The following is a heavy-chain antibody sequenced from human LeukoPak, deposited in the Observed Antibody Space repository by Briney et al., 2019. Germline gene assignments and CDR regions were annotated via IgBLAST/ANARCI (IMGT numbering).Heavy chain of an antibody. CDR3: ARADTSGSYSSDAFDI. Sequence: SETLSLTCAVSGVSISSSNWWNWVRQPPGKGLEWIGEIHHSASTNYNPSLKSRVTISVDKTKNQFSLRLSSVTAADTAVYYCARADTSGSYSSDAFDIWGQGTVVTVSS. CDR1: GVSISSSNW. V-gene: IGHV4-4*02. CDR2: IHHSAST. D-gene: IGHD3-10*01. J-gene: IGHJ3*02.